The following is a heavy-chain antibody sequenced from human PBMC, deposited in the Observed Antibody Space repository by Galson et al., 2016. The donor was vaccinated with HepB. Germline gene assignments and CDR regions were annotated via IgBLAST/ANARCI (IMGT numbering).Heavy chain of an antibody. V-gene: IGHV3-48*02. J-gene: IGHJ4*02. D-gene: IGHD1-26*01. CDR1: GFTFSGYN. Sequence: SLRLSCAASGFTFSGYNMDWVRQAPGKGLEWVPYISSYSSTTHYADSVKGRFTISRDNAKNSLYLQMNSLRDEDTAVYYCARGERGSYNSGYFDYWGQGTLVTASS. CDR2: ISSYSSTT. CDR3: ARGERGSYNSGYFDY.